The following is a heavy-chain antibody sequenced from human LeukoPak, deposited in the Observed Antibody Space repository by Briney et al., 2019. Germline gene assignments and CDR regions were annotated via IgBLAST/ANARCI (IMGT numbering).Heavy chain of an antibody. V-gene: IGHV1-2*02. Sequence: VKVSCKASGYTFTGYYMHRVRQAPGQGLEWMGWINPNSGGTNYAQKFQGRVTMTRDTSISTAYMELSRLRSDDTAVYYCARDMVPGTYYYYYMDVWGKGTTVTVSS. CDR2: INPNSGGT. D-gene: IGHD3-10*01. CDR3: ARDMVPGTYYYYYMDV. J-gene: IGHJ6*03. CDR1: GYTFTGYY.